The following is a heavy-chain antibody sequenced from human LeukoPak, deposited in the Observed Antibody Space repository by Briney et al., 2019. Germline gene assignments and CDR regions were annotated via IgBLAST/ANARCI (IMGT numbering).Heavy chain of an antibody. Sequence: GGSLRLSCAASGFTFSSYGMHWVRQAPGKGLEWVAAISYDGSKQLYADSVKGRFTISRDNSKNTLNLQMNSLRDEDTAVYYCAKDGARYLLTYYFEYWGQGTLVTVSS. D-gene: IGHD3-9*01. CDR3: AKDGARYLLTYYFEY. J-gene: IGHJ4*02. CDR1: GFTFSSYG. V-gene: IGHV3-30*18. CDR2: ISYDGSKQ.